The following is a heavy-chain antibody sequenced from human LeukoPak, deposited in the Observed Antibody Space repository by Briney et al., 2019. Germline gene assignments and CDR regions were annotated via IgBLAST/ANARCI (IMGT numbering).Heavy chain of an antibody. CDR3: ARRPRNSGSDDGPPGLDY. Sequence: SETLSLTCAVYGGSFSGYHWSWIRQSPGKGLEWIGEINHSGSTNYNPSLNSQVTISVDTSKNQFSLKLSSVTAADTALYYCARRPRNSGSDDGPPGLDYWGQGILVTVSS. CDR1: GGSFSGYH. CDR2: INHSGST. D-gene: IGHD1-26*01. J-gene: IGHJ4*02. V-gene: IGHV4-34*01.